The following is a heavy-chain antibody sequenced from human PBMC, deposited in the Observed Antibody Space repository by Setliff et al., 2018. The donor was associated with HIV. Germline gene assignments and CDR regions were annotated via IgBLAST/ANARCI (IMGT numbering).Heavy chain of an antibody. CDR3: ARVRGRYFYHYAMDV. CDR2: INDNGST. V-gene: IGHV4-34*01. J-gene: IGHJ6*02. Sequence: SETLSLTCTVSGGSINNPNFYWSWIRQPPGKGLEWTGEINDNGSTNYNPSLKSRVTISVDTSKNQFSLKLSSVTAADTAVYYCARVRGRYFYHYAMDVWGQGTTVTVSS. CDR1: GGSINNPNFY. D-gene: IGHD3-10*01.